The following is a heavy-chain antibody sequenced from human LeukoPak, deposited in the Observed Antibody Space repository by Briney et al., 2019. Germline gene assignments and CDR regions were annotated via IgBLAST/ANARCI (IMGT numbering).Heavy chain of an antibody. CDR2: INQDGSEK. CDR1: GFTFGSDW. V-gene: IGHV3-7*01. CDR3: ARDRRWLQGGLDY. D-gene: IGHD5-24*01. Sequence: GGSLRLSCAASGFTFGSDWMFWVRQAPGKGLEWVAIINQDGSEKYYVDSVKGRFTISRDNAKNSLYLQMNSLRAEDTAVYYCARDRRWLQGGLDYWGQGTLVTVSS. J-gene: IGHJ4*02.